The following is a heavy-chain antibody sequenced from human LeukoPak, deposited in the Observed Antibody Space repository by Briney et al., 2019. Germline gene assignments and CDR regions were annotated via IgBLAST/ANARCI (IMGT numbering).Heavy chain of an antibody. CDR2: IYDSGST. V-gene: IGHV4-59*01. Sequence: SETLSLTCTVSGGSISSYYWSWIRQPPGKGLEWIGHIYDSGSTNYNPSLKSRLTISVDTSKNHFSLRLTYVTAADTAVYYCARFLLFPDDWFDPWGQGTLVTVSS. CDR1: GGSISSYY. CDR3: ARFLLFPDDWFDP. D-gene: IGHD2-21*01. J-gene: IGHJ5*02.